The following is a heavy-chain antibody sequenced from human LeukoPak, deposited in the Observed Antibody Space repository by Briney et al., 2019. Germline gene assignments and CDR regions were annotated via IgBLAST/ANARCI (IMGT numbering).Heavy chain of an antibody. J-gene: IGHJ4*02. Sequence: PGGTLRLFCAASGFTFSSYAMSWVRQPPGKGLEWVSAISGSGGSTYYADSVKGRFTISRDNSKNTLYLQMNSLRAEDTAVYYCAKSGYSYGYYFDYWGQGTLVTVSS. V-gene: IGHV3-23*01. CDR3: AKSGYSYGYYFDY. CDR2: ISGSGGST. CDR1: GFTFSSYA. D-gene: IGHD5-18*01.